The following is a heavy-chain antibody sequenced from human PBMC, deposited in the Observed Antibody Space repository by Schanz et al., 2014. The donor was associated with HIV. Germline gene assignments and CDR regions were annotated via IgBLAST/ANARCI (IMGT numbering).Heavy chain of an antibody. CDR2: ISYDGSNK. J-gene: IGHJ3*02. V-gene: IGHV3-30*18. CDR3: AKDGSWEAFDDFDI. Sequence: QVQLVESGGGVVQPGRSLRLSCAGSGLTFSSYGMHWVRQAPGKGLEWVAVISYDGSNKYYADSVKGRFTISRDNSKNTLYLQMNSLRAEDTAVYYCAKDGSWEAFDDFDIWGQGTMVTVSS. D-gene: IGHD1-26*01. CDR1: GLTFSSYG.